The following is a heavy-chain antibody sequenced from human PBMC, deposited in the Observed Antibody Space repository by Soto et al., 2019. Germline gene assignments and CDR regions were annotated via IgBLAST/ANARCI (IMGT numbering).Heavy chain of an antibody. J-gene: IGHJ5*02. CDR2: IYFNGNT. V-gene: IGHV4-39*01. CDR1: GGSVSDTSYY. Sequence: QVQLQESGPGLVKPSETLSLTCNISGGSVSDTSYYWGWIRQSPVKGLEWIANIYFNGNTYYNPSLKSRVTISLDTSNNQFSLKLTSVTAADTAVYYCTRQYLGCFDPWGQGTLVTVSS. CDR3: TRQYLGCFDP. D-gene: IGHD2-2*01.